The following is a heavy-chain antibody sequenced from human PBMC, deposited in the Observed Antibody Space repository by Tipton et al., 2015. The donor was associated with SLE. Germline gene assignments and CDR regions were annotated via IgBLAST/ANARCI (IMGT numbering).Heavy chain of an antibody. Sequence: LRLSCTVSGGSISSSSYFWGWIRQPPGKGLEWIGSIYYTGSTYYNPSLKSRVTISVDTSKNQFSLKLNSVTAADTAVYYCARRGIAVAADWYFDLWGRGTLVTVSS. V-gene: IGHV4-39*07. CDR2: IYYTGST. CDR3: ARRGIAVAADWYFDL. D-gene: IGHD6-19*01. J-gene: IGHJ2*01. CDR1: GGSISSSSYF.